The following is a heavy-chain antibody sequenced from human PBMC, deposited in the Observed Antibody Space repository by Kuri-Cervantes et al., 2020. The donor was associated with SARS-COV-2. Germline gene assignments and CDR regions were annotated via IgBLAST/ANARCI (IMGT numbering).Heavy chain of an antibody. CDR2: ITWDGGST. CDR1: GFILDDFG. D-gene: IGHD3-10*01. CDR3: AKSLGEFYYGSGAGEWFDP. V-gene: IGHV3-43D*03. J-gene: IGHJ5*02. Sequence: GESLKISCAASGFILDDFGMYWVRQAPGKGLEWVSSITWDGGSTFYADSVKGRFTISRDNSKNTLYLQMNSLRAEDTAVYYCAKSLGEFYYGSGAGEWFDPWGQGTLVTVSS.